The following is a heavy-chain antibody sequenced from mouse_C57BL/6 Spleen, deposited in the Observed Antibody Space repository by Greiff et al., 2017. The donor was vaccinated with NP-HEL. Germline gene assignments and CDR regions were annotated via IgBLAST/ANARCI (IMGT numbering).Heavy chain of an antibody. Sequence: EVQLQQSGPELVTPGASVKISCKASGYSFTDYNMNWVKQSNGKSLEWIGVINPNYGTPSYNPKFTGKATLTVDQSSSTAYMQLNSLTSEDSAVYYGARTGDYGSPDWFAYWGQGTLVTVSA. CDR1: GYSFTDYN. CDR2: INPNYGTP. V-gene: IGHV1-39*01. D-gene: IGHD1-1*01. CDR3: ARTGDYGSPDWFAY. J-gene: IGHJ3*01.